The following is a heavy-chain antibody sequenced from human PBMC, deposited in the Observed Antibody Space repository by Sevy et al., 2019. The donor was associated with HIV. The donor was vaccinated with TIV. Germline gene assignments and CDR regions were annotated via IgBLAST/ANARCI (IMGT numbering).Heavy chain of an antibody. CDR1: GFTFSSHW. CDR3: ARGQLLQFLEWPSYGLDV. Sequence: GGSLRLSCAVSGFTFSSHWMFWVRQAPGKGLVWVSHINSHGTITNYADSVKGRFAISRDNTNNTIYLQMNSLRAEDTAVYYCARGQLLQFLEWPSYGLDVWGQGTTVTVSS. D-gene: IGHD3-3*01. V-gene: IGHV3-74*01. J-gene: IGHJ6*02. CDR2: INSHGTIT.